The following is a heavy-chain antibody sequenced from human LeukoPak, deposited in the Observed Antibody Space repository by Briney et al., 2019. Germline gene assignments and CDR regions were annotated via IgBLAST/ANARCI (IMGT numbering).Heavy chain of an antibody. J-gene: IGHJ4*02. CDR3: ATGGTTVTTFDY. V-gene: IGHV3-23*01. D-gene: IGHD4-17*01. CDR2: ISGSGGST. CDR1: GFTFSSYA. Sequence: GGSLRLSCAASGFTFSSYAMSWVRQAPGKRLEWVSAISGSGGSTYYADSVKGRFTISRDNSKNTLYLQMNSLRAEDTAVYYCATGGTTVTTFDYWGQGTLVTVSS.